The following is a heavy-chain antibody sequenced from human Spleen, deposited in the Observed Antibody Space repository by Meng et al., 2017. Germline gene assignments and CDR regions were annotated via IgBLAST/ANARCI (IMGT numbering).Heavy chain of an antibody. CDR1: GFTFSNYW. CDR2: IKQDGSEK. D-gene: IGHD2-21*02. V-gene: IGHV3-7*01. CDR3: ARERMVVTAIGAYYFDY. J-gene: IGHJ4*02. Sequence: GESLKISCAVSGFTFSNYWMSWVRQAPGKGLEWVANIKQDGSEKYYVDSVKGRFTISRDNAKNSLYLQMNSLRAEDTAVYYCARERMVVTAIGAYYFDYWGQGTLVTVSS.